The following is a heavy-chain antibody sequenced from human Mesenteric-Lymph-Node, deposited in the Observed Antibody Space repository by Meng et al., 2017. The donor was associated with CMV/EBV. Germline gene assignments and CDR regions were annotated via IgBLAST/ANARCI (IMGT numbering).Heavy chain of an antibody. CDR2: IIPIFGTA. CDR1: GGTFSKYA. CDR3: ARFCSSTSCYGNFDY. J-gene: IGHJ4*02. Sequence: GGTFSKYAISWVRQAPGQGLVWMGGIIPIFGTANYAQKFQGRLTITADESTNTAYMELSSLRSEDTAVYYCARFCSSTSCYGNFDYWGQGTLVTVSS. D-gene: IGHD2-2*01. V-gene: IGHV1-69*01.